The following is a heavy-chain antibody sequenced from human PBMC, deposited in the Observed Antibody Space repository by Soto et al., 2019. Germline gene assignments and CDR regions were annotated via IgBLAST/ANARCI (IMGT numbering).Heavy chain of an antibody. D-gene: IGHD3-10*01. V-gene: IGHV4-4*07. Sequence: SETLSLTCTVSGGSVNDYFWNWIRQPAGKGLEWIGRFYVNGNTNYNPSLKSRVTLSVDTSQNQFSLKLTSVTAADTAVYYCAREFYSGSGTYYAPFDSWGQGTLVTVSS. CDR2: FYVNGNT. CDR3: AREFYSGSGTYYAPFDS. J-gene: IGHJ4*02. CDR1: GGSVNDYF.